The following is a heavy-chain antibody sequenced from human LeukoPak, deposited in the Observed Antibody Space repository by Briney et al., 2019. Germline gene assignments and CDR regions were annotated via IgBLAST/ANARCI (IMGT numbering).Heavy chain of an antibody. CDR3: ARSQSQSGSYRYYFTY. CDR2: MYYSGIS. CDR1: GVSVGSAGYY. D-gene: IGHD1-26*01. V-gene: IGHV4-61*08. Sequence: SETLSLTCSVSGVSVGSAGYYWTWIRQPPGKGLEWIGYMYYSGISNYNPFLKSRVTMSLDPSKNRFSLKLSSVTAADTAVYYCARSQSQSGSYRYYFTYWGQGTLVTVSS. J-gene: IGHJ4*02.